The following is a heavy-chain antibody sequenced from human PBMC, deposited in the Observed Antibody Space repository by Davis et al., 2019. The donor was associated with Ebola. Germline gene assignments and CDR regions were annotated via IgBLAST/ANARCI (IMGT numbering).Heavy chain of an antibody. J-gene: IGHJ6*02. Sequence: GESLKISCAASGFTFSGSAMHWVRQASGKGLEWVGRIRSKANSYATAYAASVKGRFTISRDDSKNTAYLQMTSLKTEDTAVYYCAKKGAGSYYYYYGMDVWGQGTTVTVSS. CDR2: IRSKANSYAT. V-gene: IGHV3-73*01. CDR3: AKKGAGSYYYYYGMDV. D-gene: IGHD3-10*01. CDR1: GFTFSGSA.